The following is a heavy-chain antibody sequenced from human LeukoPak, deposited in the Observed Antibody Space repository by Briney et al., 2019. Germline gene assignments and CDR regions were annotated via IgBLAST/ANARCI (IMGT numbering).Heavy chain of an antibody. D-gene: IGHD3-3*02. CDR1: GFTSSNYR. CDR3: VRVRWDTFMGFDY. Sequence: PWGSLRLTCAASGFTSSNYRIYRVRQAPGQGLVRVSHINSYGSSTTSSNSVKGRFTISRDNAKNTLYLLMNSLGADDTAVFYCVRVRWDTFMGFDYWGQRTLVSVSS. J-gene: IGHJ4*02. CDR2: INSYGSST. V-gene: IGHV3-74*01.